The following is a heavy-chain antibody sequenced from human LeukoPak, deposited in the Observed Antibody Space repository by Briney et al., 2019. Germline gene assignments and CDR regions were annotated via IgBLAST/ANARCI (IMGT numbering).Heavy chain of an antibody. D-gene: IGHD6-19*01. CDR2: IYYSGST. CDR1: SGSVSSGSYY. Sequence: SETLSLTCTVSSGSVSSGSYYWSWIRQPPGKGLEWIGYIYYSGSTNYNPSLKSRVTISVDTSKNQFSLKLSSVTAADTAVYYCARDLGYSSGFDAFDIWGQGTMVTVSS. CDR3: ARDLGYSSGFDAFDI. J-gene: IGHJ3*02. V-gene: IGHV4-61*01.